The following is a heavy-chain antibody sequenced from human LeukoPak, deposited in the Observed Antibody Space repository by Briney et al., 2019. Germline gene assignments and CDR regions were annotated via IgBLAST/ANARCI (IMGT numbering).Heavy chain of an antibody. J-gene: IGHJ5*02. CDR1: GGSISSSSYY. V-gene: IGHV4-39*01. CDR2: IYYSGST. D-gene: IGHD1-1*01. CDR3: ATQRKAVGGTGGWFDH. Sequence: PSETLSLTCTVSGGSISSSSYYWGWLRQPPGKGLEWFGSIYYSGSTYYNPSLKSRVTISVDTSKNQFSLRLSSVTAADTAVYYCATQRKAVGGTGGWFDHWGQGTLVTVSS.